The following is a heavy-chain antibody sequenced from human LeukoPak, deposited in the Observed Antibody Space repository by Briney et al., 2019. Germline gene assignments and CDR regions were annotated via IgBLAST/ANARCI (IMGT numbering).Heavy chain of an antibody. Sequence: ASVKVSCKASGYTFTGYYMHWVRQAPGQGLEWMGWINPNSGGTNYAQKFQGRVTMTRDTSISTAYMELSRLRSDDTAVYYCARGFDYDFWSGIRLGAEYFQHWGQGTLVTVSS. CDR2: INPNSGGT. CDR1: GYTFTGYY. D-gene: IGHD3-3*01. CDR3: ARGFDYDFWSGIRLGAEYFQH. J-gene: IGHJ1*01. V-gene: IGHV1-2*02.